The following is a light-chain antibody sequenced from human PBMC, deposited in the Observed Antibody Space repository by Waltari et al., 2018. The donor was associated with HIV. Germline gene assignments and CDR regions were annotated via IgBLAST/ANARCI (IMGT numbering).Light chain of an antibody. V-gene: IGLV1-47*01. Sequence: QSVLTQTPSMSGTPGQRVTISCSGRTSTVGRNYVYWYQQFPGTTPRLVIHTNNQRPSGVPDRFSASKSGTSAFLAINSLRSEDEAIYFCAAWDDGLDTPVFGGGTSLTVL. CDR1: TSTVGRNY. CDR3: AAWDDGLDTPV. J-gene: IGLJ2*01. CDR2: TNN.